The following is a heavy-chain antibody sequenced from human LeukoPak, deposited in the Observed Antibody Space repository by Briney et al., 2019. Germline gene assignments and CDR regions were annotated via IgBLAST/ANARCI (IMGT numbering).Heavy chain of an antibody. Sequence: HEASVKVSCKASGGTFSSYAISWVRQAPGQGLEWMGGIIPIFGTANYAQKFQGRVTITADKSTSTAYMELSSLRSEDTAVYYCARGRYCSGGSCYLPSGPLDYWGQGTLVTVSS. CDR1: GGTFSSYA. D-gene: IGHD2-15*01. J-gene: IGHJ4*02. CDR2: IIPIFGTA. CDR3: ARGRYCSGGSCYLPSGPLDY. V-gene: IGHV1-69*06.